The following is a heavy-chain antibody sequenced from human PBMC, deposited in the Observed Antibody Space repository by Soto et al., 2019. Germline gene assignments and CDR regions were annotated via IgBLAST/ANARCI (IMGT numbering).Heavy chain of an antibody. J-gene: IGHJ6*02. Sequence: SVRVSYNASGGTFSSYGIGWVRQAPGQGLEWIGGIIPIFGTANYAQKFQGRVTITADESTSTAYMELSSLRSEDTAVYYCARGNSNKLLLVYYHGMDAWGQSTTVTVS. CDR2: IIPIFGTA. D-gene: IGHD3-22*01. CDR1: GGTFSSYG. CDR3: ARGNSNKLLLVYYHGMDA. V-gene: IGHV1-69*13.